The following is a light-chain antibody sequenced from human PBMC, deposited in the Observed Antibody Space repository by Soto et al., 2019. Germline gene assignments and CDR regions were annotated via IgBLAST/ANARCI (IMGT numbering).Light chain of an antibody. Sequence: IVLTQSPGILSLSPGERATLSCRASQTISSNYFAWYQQTPGQAPRLLIYGISTRATGIPDRFSGSGSETEFTLTISRLQPEDFAVYYCQQYRMSPNTFGQGTLLE. CDR3: QQYRMSPNT. V-gene: IGKV3-20*01. J-gene: IGKJ5*01. CDR1: QTISSNY. CDR2: GIS.